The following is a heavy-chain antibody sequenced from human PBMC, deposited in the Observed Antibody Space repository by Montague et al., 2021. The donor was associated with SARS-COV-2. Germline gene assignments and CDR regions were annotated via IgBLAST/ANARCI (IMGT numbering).Heavy chain of an antibody. CDR1: GGSISSYY. CDR3: ARSYYDFWSGYYSHYYFDY. J-gene: IGHJ4*02. CDR2: IYYSGST. V-gene: IGHV4-59*01. Sequence: SETLSLTCTVSGGSISSYYWSWIRQPPGKGLEWIGYIYYSGSTXXXPSXXXRVTISVDTSKNQFSLKLSSVTAADTAVYYCARSYYDFWSGYYSHYYFDYWGQGTLVTVSS. D-gene: IGHD3-3*01.